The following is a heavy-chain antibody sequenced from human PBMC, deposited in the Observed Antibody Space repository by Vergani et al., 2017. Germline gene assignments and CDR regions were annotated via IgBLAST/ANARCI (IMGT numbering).Heavy chain of an antibody. J-gene: IGHJ6*02. V-gene: IGHV1-69*02. CDR2: IIPILGIA. D-gene: IGHD4-17*01. CDR3: AHGDAYYYYGMDV. CDR1: GGTFSSYT. Sequence: QVQLVQSGAEVKKPGSSVKVSCKASGGTFSSYTISWVRQAPGPGLEWMGRIIPILGIANYAQKFQGRVTITADKSTSTAYMELSSLRSEDTAVYYCAHGDAYYYYGMDVWGQGTTVTVSS.